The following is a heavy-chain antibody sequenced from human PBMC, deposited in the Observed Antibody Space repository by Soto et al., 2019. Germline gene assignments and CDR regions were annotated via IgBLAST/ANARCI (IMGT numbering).Heavy chain of an antibody. CDR2: IYWDDDK. Sequence: QITLKESGPTLVNPTQTLTLTCTFSGFSLTTGGGVVGWILQPPGKALEWLALIYWDDDKRYSPSLKSRLTITKDTSKNQVVLTLTNMDPVDTATFYCAHVFNSNSGSYRYFDYWGQGTLVTVSS. V-gene: IGHV2-5*02. CDR3: AHVFNSNSGSYRYFDY. D-gene: IGHD3-16*02. J-gene: IGHJ4*02. CDR1: GFSLTTGGGV.